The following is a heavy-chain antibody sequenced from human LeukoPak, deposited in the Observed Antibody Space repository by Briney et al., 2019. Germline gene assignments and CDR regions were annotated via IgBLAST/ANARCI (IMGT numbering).Heavy chain of an antibody. CDR2: INDSGST. Sequence: SETLSLTCGVPGDSFSGYYWSWIRQPPGKGLEWMAEINDSGSTNFNPSLKSRLRISLDASKNQFSLTLSSVTAADTAVYYCARRVSYYYSYMDVWGNGTTVTVSS. V-gene: IGHV4-34*01. CDR1: GDSFSGYY. CDR3: ARRVSYYYSYMDV. J-gene: IGHJ6*03.